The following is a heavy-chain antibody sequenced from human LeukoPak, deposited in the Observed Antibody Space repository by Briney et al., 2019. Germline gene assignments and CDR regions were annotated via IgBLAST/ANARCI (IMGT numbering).Heavy chain of an antibody. CDR3: ARLASYYGSGSYYPFDY. V-gene: IGHV3-21*01. Sequence: GGSLRLSCAASGFTFSSYSMNWVRQAPGKGLEWVSSTSSSSSYMYSADSVKGRFTISRDNAKNSLYLQMSSLRAEDTAVYYCARLASYYGSGSYYPFDYWGQGTLVTVSS. CDR1: GFTFSSYS. J-gene: IGHJ4*02. CDR2: TSSSSSYM. D-gene: IGHD3-10*01.